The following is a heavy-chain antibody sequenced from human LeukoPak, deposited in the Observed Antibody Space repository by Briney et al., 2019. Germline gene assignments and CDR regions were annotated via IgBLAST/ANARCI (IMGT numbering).Heavy chain of an antibody. J-gene: IGHJ5*02. CDR2: INPDNGGT. D-gene: IGHD2-15*01. CDR3: ARESPDIVVVVTAALRRSWFDP. Sequence: ASVKVSCKASGYTFTGYYIHWVRQAPGQGFEWMGWINPDNGGTNYAQKFQGRATMTRDTSISTAYMELTRLKSDDTAVYYCARESPDIVVVVTAALRRSWFDPWGQGTLVTV. V-gene: IGHV1-2*02. CDR1: GYTFTGYY.